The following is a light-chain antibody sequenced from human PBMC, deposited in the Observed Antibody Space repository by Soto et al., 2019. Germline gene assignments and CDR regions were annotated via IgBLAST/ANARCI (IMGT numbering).Light chain of an antibody. CDR2: GAP. J-gene: IGKJ1*01. V-gene: IGKV3-15*01. CDR3: LQYEKWTWT. CDR1: QNVRKN. Sequence: TVMTHSPFGLSASAGHRSTLSFRARQNVRKNLAWYQQKPGQAPRLLIYGAPTRATGIPARFSGDGSGTEYTLTTDSLQSEDFVVYYCLQYEKWTWTFGQGTKVDIK.